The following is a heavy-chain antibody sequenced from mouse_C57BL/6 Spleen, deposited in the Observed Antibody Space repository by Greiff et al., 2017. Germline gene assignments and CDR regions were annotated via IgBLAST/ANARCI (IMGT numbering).Heavy chain of an antibody. CDR2: IDPADGAT. V-gene: IGHV14-2*01. CDR3: ARWSSDVVKSAY. Sequence: EVQLQQSGAELVKPGASVKLSCTASGFNITDYYMHWVKQRPEQGLEWIGRIDPADGATKYAPKFSGKATITAASSSHTAYLQIINLTSEDAAVYYCARWSSDVVKSAYWGQGTLVTVSA. D-gene: IGHD2-13*01. J-gene: IGHJ3*01. CDR1: GFNITDYY.